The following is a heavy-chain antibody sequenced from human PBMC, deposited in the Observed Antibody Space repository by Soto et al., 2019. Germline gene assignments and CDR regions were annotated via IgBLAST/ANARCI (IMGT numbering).Heavy chain of an antibody. Sequence: QGQLVQSGPEVQKPGASVKVSCKASGYIFNNYGISWVRQAPGQGLEWMGWIYSKEGRINFAQKFQGRVTLTTDTSTSTAYVELRSLRFDDSAVYFCARDIDYDIDYWGQGTLVTVSS. CDR3: ARDIDYDIDY. CDR2: IYSKEGRI. CDR1: GYIFNNYG. J-gene: IGHJ4*02. D-gene: IGHD4-17*01. V-gene: IGHV1-18*01.